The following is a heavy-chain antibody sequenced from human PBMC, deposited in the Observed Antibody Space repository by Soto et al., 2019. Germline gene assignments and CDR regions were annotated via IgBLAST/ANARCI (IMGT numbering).Heavy chain of an antibody. CDR1: GASISSYY. V-gene: IGHV4-59*01. Sequence: QVQLQESGPGLVKPSETLSLTCTVSGASISSYYWSWIRQPPGKGLEWMGYVYYTGSTDYNPSLKSRVTMSLDTPKNQFSLLLSSVTAADTAVYYCARQGAGTDFDYWGQGTLVTVSS. D-gene: IGHD1-1*01. J-gene: IGHJ4*02. CDR2: VYYTGST. CDR3: ARQGAGTDFDY.